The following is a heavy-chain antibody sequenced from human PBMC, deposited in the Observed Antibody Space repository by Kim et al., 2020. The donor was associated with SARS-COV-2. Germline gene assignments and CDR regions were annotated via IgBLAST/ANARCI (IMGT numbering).Heavy chain of an antibody. V-gene: IGHV1-46*01. Sequence: ASVKVSCKASGYTFTSYYMHWVRQAPGQGLEWMGIINPSGGSTSYAQKFQGRVTMTRDTSTSTVYMELSSLRSEDTAVYYCARDPYSSGTGQRGFYYYYGMDVWGQGTTVTVSS. D-gene: IGHD6-19*01. CDR3: ARDPYSSGTGQRGFYYYYGMDV. CDR1: GYTFTSYY. CDR2: INPSGGST. J-gene: IGHJ6*02.